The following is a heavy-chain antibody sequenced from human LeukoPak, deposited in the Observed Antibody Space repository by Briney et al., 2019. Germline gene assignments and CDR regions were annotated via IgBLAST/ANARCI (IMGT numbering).Heavy chain of an antibody. CDR3: ARGPHCSGGSCHSVSDY. Sequence: PSETLSLTCTVSSVTVSSVSYFRSSIRQPAGRGREWIGRIYTSGSTDYNPSLKSRVTISIDTSKNQFSLKLSSVIAADTAVYYCARGPHCSGGSCHSVSDYWGQGTLVTVSS. V-gene: IGHV4-61*02. D-gene: IGHD2-15*01. J-gene: IGHJ4*02. CDR1: SVTVSSVSYF. CDR2: IYTSGST.